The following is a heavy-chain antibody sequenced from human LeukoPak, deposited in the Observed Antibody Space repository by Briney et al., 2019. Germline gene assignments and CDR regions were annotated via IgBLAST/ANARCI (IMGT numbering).Heavy chain of an antibody. V-gene: IGHV3-23*01. J-gene: IGHJ4*02. D-gene: IGHD6-13*01. Sequence: GGSLRLSCAASGFTFSSYAMSWVRQAPGKGLEWVSAISGSGGSTYYADSVKGRFTISRDNSKNTLYLQMNSLRAEDTAVYYCAKGRSVISIAAAGTLDYWGQGTLVTVSS. CDR3: AKGRSVISIAAAGTLDY. CDR1: GFTFSSYA. CDR2: ISGSGGST.